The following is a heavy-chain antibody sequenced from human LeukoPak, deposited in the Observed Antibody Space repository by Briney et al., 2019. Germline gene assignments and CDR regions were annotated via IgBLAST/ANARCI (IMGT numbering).Heavy chain of an antibody. Sequence: PGGSLRLSCAVSGFTVSSNYMSWVRQAPGEGLEWVSVIYSGGSTYYAVSVKGGFTIYRDNSKNTLYLQINSLRAEDTAVYYCTRESVTMNRGEAGSYYYGMDVWGQRTTVTVSS. D-gene: IGHD3-10*01. J-gene: IGHJ6*02. CDR3: TRESVTMNRGEAGSYYYGMDV. CDR1: GFTVSSNY. CDR2: IYSGGST. V-gene: IGHV3-66*01.